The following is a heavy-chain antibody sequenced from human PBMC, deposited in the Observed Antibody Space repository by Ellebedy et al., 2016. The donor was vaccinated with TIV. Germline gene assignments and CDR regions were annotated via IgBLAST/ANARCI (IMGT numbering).Heavy chain of an antibody. Sequence: GESLKIPCTASGFNFGDYAVSWVRQAPGKGLEWLGFIRSKAYGGTPEYAASVNGKLTISRDDSINIAYLQMHSLKTEDTAGYYCTRGGGKQPLDFWGQGTLVTVSS. J-gene: IGHJ4*02. D-gene: IGHD5-18*01. V-gene: IGHV3-49*04. CDR1: GFNFGDYA. CDR2: IRSKAYGGTP. CDR3: TRGGGKQPLDF.